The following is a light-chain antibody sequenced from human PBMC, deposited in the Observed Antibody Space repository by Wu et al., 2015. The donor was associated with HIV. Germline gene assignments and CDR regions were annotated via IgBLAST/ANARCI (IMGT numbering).Light chain of an antibody. CDR3: QQYRISPHT. Sequence: DIVLTQSPGTLSLSPGGRATLSCRASQDIGTKYLAWYQQRPGQTPRLLIYGSSSRATGVSDRFSGSGSGTDFTLTIDRLEPGDFAVYYCQQYRISPHTFGQGTELDIK. V-gene: IGKV3-20*01. J-gene: IGKJ2*01. CDR2: GSS. CDR1: QDIGTKY.